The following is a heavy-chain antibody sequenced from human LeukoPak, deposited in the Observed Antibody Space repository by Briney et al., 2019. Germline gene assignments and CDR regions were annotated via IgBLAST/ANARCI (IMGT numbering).Heavy chain of an antibody. Sequence: GGSLRLSCAASGFTFSSYSMNWVRQAPGKGLEWVTFIENDGSNKYYADSVRGRFTISRDNSRNTLYMQMNSLRVEDTAVYYCAKDPARGQLGIFDYWGQGVLVTVSS. J-gene: IGHJ4*02. CDR1: GFTFSSYS. D-gene: IGHD6-6*01. CDR2: IENDGSNK. CDR3: AKDPARGQLGIFDY. V-gene: IGHV3-30*02.